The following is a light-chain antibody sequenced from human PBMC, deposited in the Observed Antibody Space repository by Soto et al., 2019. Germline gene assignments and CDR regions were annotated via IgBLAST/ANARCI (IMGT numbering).Light chain of an antibody. J-gene: IGKJ1*01. CDR3: QHDNGYWT. V-gene: IGKV1-5*03. Sequence: DIQMTQSPSTLSASVGDRVTITCRASQSISDLLAWYQQKPGKATKLLIYKASSLKSGVPSRFSGSGSGTEYTLTISSLQPDDFASYYCQHDNGYWTFGQGTKVEIK. CDR1: QSISDL. CDR2: KAS.